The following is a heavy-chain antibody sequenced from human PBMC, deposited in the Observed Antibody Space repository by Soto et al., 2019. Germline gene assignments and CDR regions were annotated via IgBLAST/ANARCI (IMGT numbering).Heavy chain of an antibody. Sequence: SDTLSLTCTFTGDAISRRSYHWGWIRQPPEKGLEWIGSIYYSGSNYNNPSLRSRVSMSIDTSKDQFSLKLKSVTAADTALYFCARQRTSVVTQAYFDVWGPGSLVTVSS. J-gene: IGHJ4*02. V-gene: IGHV4-39*01. CDR1: GDAISRRSYH. CDR2: IYYSGSN. D-gene: IGHD2-21*02. CDR3: ARQRTSVVTQAYFDV.